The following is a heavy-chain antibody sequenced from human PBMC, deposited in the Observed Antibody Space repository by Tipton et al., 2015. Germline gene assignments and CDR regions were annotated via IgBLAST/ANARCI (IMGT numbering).Heavy chain of an antibody. CDR3: ARGSFDI. CDR2: IYYSGST. CDR1: GGSISTRTYY. Sequence: TLSLTCSVSGGSISTRTYYWGWIRQPPGKGLEFIGTIYYSGSTYYTPSLKGRVSISVDTSKNHFSLSRSSVTAADTAVYYCARGSFDIWGQGTLVTVSS. J-gene: IGHJ3*02. V-gene: IGHV4-39*01.